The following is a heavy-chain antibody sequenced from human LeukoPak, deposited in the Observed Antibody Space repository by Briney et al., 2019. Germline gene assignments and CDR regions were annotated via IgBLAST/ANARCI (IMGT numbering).Heavy chain of an antibody. CDR1: GFTFDDYA. V-gene: IGHV3-9*01. CDR2: ISWNSGSI. Sequence: LSGGSLRLSCAASGFTFDDYAMHWVRQAPGKGLEWVSGISWNSGSIGYADSVKGRFTISRDNAKNSLYLQMNSLRAEDTALYYCAKDSQPTYYYDSSGSPFDYWGQGTLVTVSS. D-gene: IGHD3-22*01. CDR3: AKDSQPTYYYDSSGSPFDY. J-gene: IGHJ4*02.